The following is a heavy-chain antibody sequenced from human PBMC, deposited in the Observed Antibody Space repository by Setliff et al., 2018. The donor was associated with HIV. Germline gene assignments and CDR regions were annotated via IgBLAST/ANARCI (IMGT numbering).Heavy chain of an antibody. CDR2: IYYTGIP. CDR3: ARVARVHPFDP. V-gene: IGHV4-59*11. Sequence: PSETLSLTCTVSGPSINIHYWSWIRQSPGKAFEWIGLIYYTGIPTYNTSLKSRVTMSVDRSKNQFSLRLTSVTAADTAMYYCARVARVHPFDPWGQGTLVTVSS. CDR1: GPSINIHY. J-gene: IGHJ5*02.